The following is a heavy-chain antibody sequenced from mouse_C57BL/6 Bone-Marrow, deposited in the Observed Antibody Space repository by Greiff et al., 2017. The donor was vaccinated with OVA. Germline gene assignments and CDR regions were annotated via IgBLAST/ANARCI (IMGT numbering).Heavy chain of an antibody. CDR2: ILPGSGST. Sequence: VQLPHSGAELMKPGASVQLSCTASGYTFTGYWIEWVTPRPGHGLEWIGDILPGSGSTNYNEKFKGKATFTADTSSNTAYMQLSSLTTEDSAIYYCASPSYYSNYGGYAMCCWGPGASVTVSS. CDR3: ASPSYYSNYGGYAMCC. J-gene: IGHJ4*01. CDR1: GYTFTGYW. V-gene: IGHV1-9*01. D-gene: IGHD2-5*01.